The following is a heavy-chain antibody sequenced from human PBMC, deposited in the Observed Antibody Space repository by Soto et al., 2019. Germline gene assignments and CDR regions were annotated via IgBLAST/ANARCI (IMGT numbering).Heavy chain of an antibody. J-gene: IGHJ3*02. CDR1: GGTFSSYA. CDR2: IIPIFGTA. CDR3: ARVGPTVTTEGAAFDI. V-gene: IGHV1-69*01. Sequence: QVQLVQSGAEVKKPGSSVKVSCKASGGTFSSYAISWVRQAPGQGLEWMGGIIPIFGTANYAQKFQGRVTITADESTSTAYMELSSLRSDDTAVYYCARVGPTVTTEGAAFDIWGQGTMVTVSS. D-gene: IGHD4-17*01.